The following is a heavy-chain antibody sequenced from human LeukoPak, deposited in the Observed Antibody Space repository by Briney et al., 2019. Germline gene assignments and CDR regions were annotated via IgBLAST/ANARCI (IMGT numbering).Heavy chain of an antibody. D-gene: IGHD5-24*01. CDR1: GFTFSSYG. V-gene: IGHV3-30*02. CDR3: AKNPARDYYHYYMDV. Sequence: PGGSLRLSCAASGFTFSSYGMHCVRHAPGKGLEWVAFIRYDGSNKYYADSAKGRFTISRDNSKNTLYLQMNSLRAEDTAVYYCAKNPARDYYHYYMDVWGKGTTVTVSS. CDR2: IRYDGSNK. J-gene: IGHJ6*03.